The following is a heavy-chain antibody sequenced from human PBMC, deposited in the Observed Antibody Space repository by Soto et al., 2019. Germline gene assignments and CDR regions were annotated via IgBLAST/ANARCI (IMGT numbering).Heavy chain of an antibody. J-gene: IGHJ3*02. V-gene: IGHV3-21*01. CDR3: ARDRLGSSWRGSDAFDI. D-gene: IGHD6-13*01. CDR2: ISSSSSYI. Sequence: GGSLRLSCAASGFTFSSYSMNWVRQAPGKGLEWVSSISSSSSYIYYADSVKGRFTISRDNAKNSLYLQMNSLRAEDTAVYYCARDRLGSSWRGSDAFDIWGQGTMVTVSS. CDR1: GFTFSSYS.